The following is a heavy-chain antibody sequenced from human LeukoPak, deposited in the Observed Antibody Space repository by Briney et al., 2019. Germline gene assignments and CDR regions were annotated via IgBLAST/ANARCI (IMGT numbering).Heavy chain of an antibody. J-gene: IGHJ4*02. CDR1: GGSISSYY. CDR3: ARSDGYTPFGY. CDR2: IYYSGST. D-gene: IGHD5-24*01. Sequence: SETLSLTCTVSGGSISSYYWSWIRQPPGKGLEWIGYIYYSGSTNYNPSLKSRVTISVDTSKNQFSLKLSSVTAADTAVYYCARSDGYTPFGYWGQGTLVTVSS. V-gene: IGHV4-59*08.